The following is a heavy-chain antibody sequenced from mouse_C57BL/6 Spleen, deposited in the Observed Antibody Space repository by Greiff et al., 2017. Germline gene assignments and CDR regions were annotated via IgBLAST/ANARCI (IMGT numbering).Heavy chain of an antibody. CDR1: GFTFSDYG. V-gene: IGHV5-17*01. CDR2: ISSGSSTI. J-gene: IGHJ2*01. D-gene: IGHD2-4*01. Sequence: VQLKESGGGLVKPGGSLKLSCAASGFTFSDYGMHWVRQAPEKGLEWVAYISSGSSTIYYADTVKGRFTISRDNAKNTLFLQMTSLRSEDTAMYYCARGDYDDYFDYWGQGTTLTVSS. CDR3: ARGDYDDYFDY.